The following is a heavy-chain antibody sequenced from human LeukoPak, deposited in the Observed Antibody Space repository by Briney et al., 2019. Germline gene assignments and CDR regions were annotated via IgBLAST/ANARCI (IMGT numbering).Heavy chain of an antibody. V-gene: IGHV4-34*01. CDR3: WRLWYSSSLFDA. D-gene: IGHD6-13*01. J-gene: IGHJ5*02. CDR1: GGSFSGYY. Sequence: PSETLSLTCAVYGGSFSGYYWRWIRQPPGKGLEWIGDINHSGSTNYNPSLERRVTISVDKSQNQSLLKLSSVTGADTAVFYCWRLWYSSSLFDAWGQGTLVTVSS. CDR2: INHSGST.